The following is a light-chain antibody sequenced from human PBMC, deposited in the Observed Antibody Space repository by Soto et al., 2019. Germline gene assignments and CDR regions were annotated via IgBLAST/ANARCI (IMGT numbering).Light chain of an antibody. CDR1: QTINSW. CDR2: GAS. CDR3: QQANSFPQT. V-gene: IGKV1-12*01. J-gene: IGKJ1*01. Sequence: DILMTQSPSTLSVSVGDRVTITCGASQTINSWLAWYQQRKGKPPNLLIYGASTWASGVPSRFSGSGYGTEFNLTINSLQTEDFATYYCQQANSFPQTFGQGTQVDIK.